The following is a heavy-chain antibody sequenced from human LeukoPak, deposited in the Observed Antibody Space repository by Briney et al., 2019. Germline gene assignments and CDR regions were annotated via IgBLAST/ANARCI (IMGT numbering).Heavy chain of an antibody. D-gene: IGHD6-13*01. CDR2: ISGSGGST. V-gene: IGHV3-23*01. CDR3: AKDGGIAAAGYMDV. Sequence: GGSLRLSCAASGFTFSSYAMSWVRQAPGKGLEWVSAISGSGGSTYYADSVKGQFTISRDNSKNTLYLQMNSLRAEDTAVYYCAKDGGIAAAGYMDVWGKGTTVTVSS. J-gene: IGHJ6*03. CDR1: GFTFSSYA.